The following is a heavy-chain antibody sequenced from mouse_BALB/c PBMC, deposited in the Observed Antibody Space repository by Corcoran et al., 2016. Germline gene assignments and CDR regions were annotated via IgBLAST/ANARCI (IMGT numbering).Heavy chain of an antibody. CDR1: GFSLSTSGMG. J-gene: IGHJ4*01. Sequence: QVTLKESGPGILQPSQTLSLTCSFSGFSLSTSGMGVSWIRQPSGKGLEWLAHIYWDDDKRYNPSLKSRLTISKDTSSNQVFLKITSVDTADTATYYCARRGGNYRYYAMDYWGQGTSVTVSS. CDR2: IYWDDDK. CDR3: ARRGGNYRYYAMDY. D-gene: IGHD2-1*01. V-gene: IGHV8-12*01.